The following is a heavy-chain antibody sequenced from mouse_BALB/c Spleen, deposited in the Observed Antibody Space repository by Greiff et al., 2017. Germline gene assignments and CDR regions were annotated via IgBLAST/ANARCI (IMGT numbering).Heavy chain of an antibody. Sequence: QVQLKQSGAELMKPGASVKISCKATGYTFSSYWIEWVKQRPGHGLEWIGEILPGSGSTNYNEKFKGKATFTADTSSNTAYMQLSSLTSEDSAVYYCARWGGYDGLDYWGQGTTLTVSS. J-gene: IGHJ2*01. CDR1: GYTFSSYW. CDR3: ARWGGYDGLDY. D-gene: IGHD2-2*01. CDR2: ILPGSGST. V-gene: IGHV1-9*01.